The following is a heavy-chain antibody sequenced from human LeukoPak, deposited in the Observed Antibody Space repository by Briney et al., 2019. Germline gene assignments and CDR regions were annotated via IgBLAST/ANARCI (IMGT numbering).Heavy chain of an antibody. CDR3: ARDGPLYYDFWSGYYTSSRDYYMDV. D-gene: IGHD3-3*01. Sequence: ASVKVSCKASVYTFTSYGISWVRHAPGQGLEWRVWISAYNGNTNYAQKLQGRVTMTTDTSTSTAYMELRSLRSDDTAVYYCARDGPLYYDFWSGYYTSSRDYYMDVWGKGTTVTVSS. V-gene: IGHV1-18*01. J-gene: IGHJ6*03. CDR1: VYTFTSYG. CDR2: ISAYNGNT.